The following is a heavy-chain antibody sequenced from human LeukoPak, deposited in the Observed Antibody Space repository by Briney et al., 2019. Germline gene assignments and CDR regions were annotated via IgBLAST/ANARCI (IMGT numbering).Heavy chain of an antibody. J-gene: IGHJ4*02. Sequence: GGSLRLSCAASGFTFSSYGMYWVRQAPGKGLEWVAFIRYDGSNKYYADSVKGRFTISRDNSKNTLYLQMNSLRAEDTAVYYCAKDPYNWNYRGIDYWGQGTLVTVSS. CDR1: GFTFSSYG. D-gene: IGHD1-7*01. CDR2: IRYDGSNK. CDR3: AKDPYNWNYRGIDY. V-gene: IGHV3-30*02.